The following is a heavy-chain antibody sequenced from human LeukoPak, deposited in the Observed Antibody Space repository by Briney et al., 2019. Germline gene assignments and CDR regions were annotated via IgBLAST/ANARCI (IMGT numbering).Heavy chain of an antibody. CDR1: GYSFTSSW. Sequence: GESLKISCKGSGYSFTSSWIGWVRQMPGKGLEWMGIIYPGDSDTRYSPSFQGQVTISADKSISTAYLQWSSLKASDTAMYYCARPTTDSSSSFDYWGQGTLVTVSS. J-gene: IGHJ4*02. CDR3: ARPTTDSSSSFDY. D-gene: IGHD6-6*01. V-gene: IGHV5-51*01. CDR2: IYPGDSDT.